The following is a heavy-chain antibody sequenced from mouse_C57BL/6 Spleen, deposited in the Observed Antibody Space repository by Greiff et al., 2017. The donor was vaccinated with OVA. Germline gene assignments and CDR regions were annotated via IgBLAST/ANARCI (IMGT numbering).Heavy chain of an antibody. CDR3: ARSKYSNPLDY. Sequence: LVESGAELVRPGTSVKVSCKASGYAFTNYLIEWVKQRPGQGLEWIGVINPGSGGTNYNEKFKGKATLTADKSSSTAYMQLSSLTSEDSAVYFCARSKYSNPLDYWGQGTTLTVSS. CDR2: INPGSGGT. J-gene: IGHJ2*01. CDR1: GYAFTNYL. D-gene: IGHD2-5*01. V-gene: IGHV1-54*01.